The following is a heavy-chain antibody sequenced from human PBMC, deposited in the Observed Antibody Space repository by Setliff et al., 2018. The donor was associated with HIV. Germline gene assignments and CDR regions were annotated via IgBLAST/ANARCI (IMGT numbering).Heavy chain of an antibody. Sequence: PGESLKISCKDSGYSFPNDWIGWVRQKPGKGLEWVAIIFPRDSETRYSPSFEGQVTISVDRSLNTVYLQWRRLRASDSAIYYCTRHPLRPGIAGYFYFVDVWGTGTTVTVSS. CDR3: TRHPLRPGIAGYFYFVDV. CDR2: IFPRDSET. CDR1: GYSFPNDW. V-gene: IGHV5-51*01. J-gene: IGHJ6*03. D-gene: IGHD3-9*01.